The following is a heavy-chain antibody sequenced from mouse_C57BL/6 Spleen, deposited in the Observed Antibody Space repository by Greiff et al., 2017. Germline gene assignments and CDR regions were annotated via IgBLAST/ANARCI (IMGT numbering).Heavy chain of an antibody. Sequence: QVQLQQPGAELVKPGASVKLSCKASGYTFTSYWMHWVKQRPGQGLVWIGMIHPNSGSTNYNEKFKSKATLTVDKSSSTAYMQLSSLTSEDSAVXYCAGITTVVRDYWGQGTTLTVSS. CDR2: IHPNSGST. D-gene: IGHD1-1*01. CDR1: GYTFTSYW. CDR3: AGITTVVRDY. J-gene: IGHJ2*01. V-gene: IGHV1-64*01.